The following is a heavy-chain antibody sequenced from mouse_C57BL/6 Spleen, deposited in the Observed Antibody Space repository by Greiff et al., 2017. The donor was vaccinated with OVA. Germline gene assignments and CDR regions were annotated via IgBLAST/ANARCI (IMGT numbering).Heavy chain of an antibody. Sequence: QVQLKQSGAELVKPGASVKLSCKASGYTFTSYWMHWVKQRPGQGLEWIGMIHPNSGSTNYNEKFKSKATLTVDKSSSTAYMQLSSLTSEDSAVYYCARPIYDGYYPVAYWGQGTMVTVSA. D-gene: IGHD2-3*01. CDR3: ARPIYDGYYPVAY. CDR2: IHPNSGST. CDR1: GYTFTSYW. J-gene: IGHJ3*01. V-gene: IGHV1-64*01.